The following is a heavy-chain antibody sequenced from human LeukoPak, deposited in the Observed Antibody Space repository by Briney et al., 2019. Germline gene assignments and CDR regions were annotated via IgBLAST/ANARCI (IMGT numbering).Heavy chain of an antibody. J-gene: IGHJ4*02. Sequence: GGSLRLSCTASGLTFGDYAMSWVRQAPGKGLEWVGFIRSKAYDGTTEYAASVKGRFTISRDDSKSIAYLQMNSLKTEDTAVYYCTRERDSYGYWGQGTLVTVSS. CDR3: TRERDSYGY. CDR1: GLTFGDYA. CDR2: IRSKAYDGTT. V-gene: IGHV3-49*04. D-gene: IGHD5-18*01.